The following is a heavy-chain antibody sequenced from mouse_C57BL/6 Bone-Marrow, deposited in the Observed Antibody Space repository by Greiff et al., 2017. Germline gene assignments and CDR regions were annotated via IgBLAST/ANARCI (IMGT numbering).Heavy chain of an antibody. CDR2: FHPYNDDT. CDR3: ARGNLLRKWENYFDY. CDR1: GYTFTTYP. D-gene: IGHD1-3*01. Sequence: VQLQQSGAELVKPGASVKMSCKASGYTFTTYPIEWMKQNHGKSLEWIGNFHPYNDDTKYNEKFKGKATLTVEKSSITVYLELSRLTSDDSAVYYCARGNLLRKWENYFDYWGQGTTLTVSS. J-gene: IGHJ2*01. V-gene: IGHV1-47*01.